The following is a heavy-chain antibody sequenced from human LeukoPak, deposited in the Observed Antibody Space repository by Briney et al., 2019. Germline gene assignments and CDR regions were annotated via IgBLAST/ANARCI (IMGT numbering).Heavy chain of an antibody. J-gene: IGHJ5*02. Sequence: SETLSLTCTVSGGSISSGTYYWSWIRQPAGKGLEWIGRIYTSGSTNYNPSLKSRVTISVDTSKNQFSLKLSSVTAADTAVYYCARGVGYYDFWSGYRRGFWFDPWGQGTLVTVSS. CDR2: IYTSGST. D-gene: IGHD3-3*01. V-gene: IGHV4-61*02. CDR3: ARGVGYYDFWSGYRRGFWFDP. CDR1: GGSISSGTYY.